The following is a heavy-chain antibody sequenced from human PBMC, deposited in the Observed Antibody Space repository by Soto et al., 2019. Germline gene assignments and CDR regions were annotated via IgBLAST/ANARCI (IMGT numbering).Heavy chain of an antibody. Sequence: ASVKVSCKASGGTFSSYAISWVRQAPGQGLEWMGGIIPIFGTANYAQKFQGRVTITADESTSTAYMELSSLRSEDTAVYYCARDVRAPYYDSSGYYYYFDYWGQGTPVTVSS. D-gene: IGHD3-22*01. CDR2: IIPIFGTA. CDR3: ARDVRAPYYDSSGYYYYFDY. CDR1: GGTFSSYA. J-gene: IGHJ4*02. V-gene: IGHV1-69*13.